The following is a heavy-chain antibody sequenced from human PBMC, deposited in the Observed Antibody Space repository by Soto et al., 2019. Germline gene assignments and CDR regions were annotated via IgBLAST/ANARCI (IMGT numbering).Heavy chain of an antibody. Sequence: GGSLRLSCATSGFTFITYGMHGVRQSPGKGLEWVAVIWNDETKKYYADSVKGRFTISRDQFRNTLYLQMDSLRVEDTAVYYCTRDQGIAVAGVFDYWGQGDLVTVSS. CDR3: TRDQGIAVAGVFDY. CDR2: IWNDETKK. D-gene: IGHD6-19*01. CDR1: GFTFITYG. J-gene: IGHJ4*02. V-gene: IGHV3-33*01.